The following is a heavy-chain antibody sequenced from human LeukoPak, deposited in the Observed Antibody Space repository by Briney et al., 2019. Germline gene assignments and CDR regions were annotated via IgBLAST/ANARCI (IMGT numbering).Heavy chain of an antibody. D-gene: IGHD2-21*01. Sequence: SETLSLTCTVSGGSISSSNWWSWVRQPPGKGLEWIGEIYHSGITNYNASLESRVTISVDKSKNQLSLKLTSVTAADTAVYYCVYRGAPGAFDIWGQGTMVTVSS. V-gene: IGHV4-4*02. J-gene: IGHJ3*02. CDR3: VYRGAPGAFDI. CDR2: IYHSGIT. CDR1: GGSISSSNW.